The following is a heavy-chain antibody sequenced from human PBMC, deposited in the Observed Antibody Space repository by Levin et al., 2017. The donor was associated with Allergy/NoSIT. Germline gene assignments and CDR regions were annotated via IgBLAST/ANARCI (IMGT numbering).Heavy chain of an antibody. J-gene: IGHJ4*02. V-gene: IGHV3-11*03. D-gene: IGHD6-19*01. CDR3: ARFLGMVAEAGTCPEIDY. CDR1: GFSISEYY. CDR2: SSGTTSYT. Sequence: GESLKISCAASGFSISEYYMSWIRKAPGKGLEWVSHSSGTTSYTNYADSVKGRFTISRDSAKNSVYLQMNSLRAEDTAVYFCARFLGMVAEAGTCPEIDYWGQGTLVTVSS.